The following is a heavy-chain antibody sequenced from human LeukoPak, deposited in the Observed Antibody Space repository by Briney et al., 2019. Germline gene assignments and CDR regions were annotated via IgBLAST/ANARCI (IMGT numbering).Heavy chain of an antibody. V-gene: IGHV3-21*01. D-gene: IGHD5-12*01. CDR1: GFTFSSYY. Sequence: GGSLRLSCAASGFTFSSYYMHWVRQAPGKGLEWVSSISFDSGDETLYADSVKGRFTISRDNTKNSMYLQMDSLTVEDTALYFCTRDLPATISLGDDYWGPGILVTVSS. CDR2: ISFDSGDET. J-gene: IGHJ4*02. CDR3: TRDLPATISLGDDY.